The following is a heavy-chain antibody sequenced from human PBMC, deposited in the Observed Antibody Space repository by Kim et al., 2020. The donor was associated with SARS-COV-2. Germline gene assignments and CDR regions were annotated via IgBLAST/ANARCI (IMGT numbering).Heavy chain of an antibody. D-gene: IGHD3-22*01. CDR2: IYYSGST. J-gene: IGHJ5*02. CDR3: AGFRRINYDSRNDP. V-gene: IGHV4-39*01. CDR1: GGSISSSSYY. Sequence: SETLSLTCTVSGGSISSSSYYWGWIRQPPGKGLEWIGSIYYSGSTYYNPSLKSRVTISVDTSKNQFSLKLSSVTAADTAVYYCAGFRRINYDSRNDPWGQGTLVTVSS.